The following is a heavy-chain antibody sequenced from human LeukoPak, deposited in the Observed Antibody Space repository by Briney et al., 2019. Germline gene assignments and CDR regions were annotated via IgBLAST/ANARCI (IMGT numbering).Heavy chain of an antibody. Sequence: GASVKVSCKASGGTFSSYAISWVQQAPGQGLEWMGGIIPIFGTANYAQKFQGRVTITADESTSTAYMELSSLRSEDTAVYYCAIYLGIAAAGTIGFGYWGQGTLVTVSS. CDR1: GGTFSSYA. CDR3: AIYLGIAAAGTIGFGY. V-gene: IGHV1-69*13. D-gene: IGHD6-13*01. J-gene: IGHJ4*02. CDR2: IIPIFGTA.